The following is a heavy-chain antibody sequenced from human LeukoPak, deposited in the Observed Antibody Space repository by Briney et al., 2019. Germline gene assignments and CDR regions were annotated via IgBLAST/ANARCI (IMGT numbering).Heavy chain of an antibody. V-gene: IGHV1-46*03. D-gene: IGHD3-10*01. Sequence: ASVKVSCKASGYTFTSYYMHWVRQARGQGLEWMGIINPSGGSTSYAQKFQGRVTMTRDTSTSTVYMELSSLRSEDTAVYYCARDGNRGWFDYWGQGTLVTVSS. CDR3: ARDGNRGWFDY. CDR2: INPSGGST. CDR1: GYTFTSYY. J-gene: IGHJ4*02.